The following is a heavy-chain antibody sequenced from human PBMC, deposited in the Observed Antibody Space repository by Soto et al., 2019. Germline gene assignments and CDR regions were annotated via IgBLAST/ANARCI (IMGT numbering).Heavy chain of an antibody. V-gene: IGHV3-23*01. J-gene: IGHJ4*02. CDR2: ISGGGETT. Sequence: EVQLLESGGGLVQPGGSLRLSCAASGFTFSSYAMWWVRQAPGKGLECVSAISGGGETTYYADSVKGRFTISRDNSNDTLYLPRNSLRAEDTAVYYCAFNSGSGSYYFDYWGQGTLVTVSS. CDR1: GFTFSSYA. CDR3: AFNSGSGSYYFDY. D-gene: IGHD3-10*01.